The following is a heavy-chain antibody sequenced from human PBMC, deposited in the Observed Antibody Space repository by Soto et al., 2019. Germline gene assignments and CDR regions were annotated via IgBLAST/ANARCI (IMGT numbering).Heavy chain of an antibody. CDR1: GFTFSSYA. CDR3: AKDHSRVPKWDWFDP. CDR2: ISGSGGST. D-gene: IGHD1-26*01. Sequence: EVQLLESGGGLVQPGGSLRLSCAASGFTFSSYAMSGVRQAPGKGLDWVSAISGSGGSTYYADSVKGRFTISRDNSKNTLYLQMNSLRAEDTAVYYCAKDHSRVPKWDWFDPWGQGTLVTVSS. J-gene: IGHJ5*02. V-gene: IGHV3-23*01.